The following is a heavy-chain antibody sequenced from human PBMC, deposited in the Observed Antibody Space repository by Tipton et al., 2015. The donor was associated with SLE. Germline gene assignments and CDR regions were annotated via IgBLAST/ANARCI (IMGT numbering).Heavy chain of an antibody. D-gene: IGHD1-7*01. V-gene: IGHV1-46*01. CDR3: ARDRAPAGTARRSDAFDI. Sequence: QLVQSGAEVKKPGASVKVSCKASGYTFTSYYMHWVRQAPGQGLEWMGIINPSGGSTSYAQKFQGRVTMTGDTSTSTVYMELSSLRSEDTAVYYCARDRAPAGTARRSDAFDIWGQGTMVTVSS. J-gene: IGHJ3*02. CDR1: GYTFTSYY. CDR2: INPSGGST.